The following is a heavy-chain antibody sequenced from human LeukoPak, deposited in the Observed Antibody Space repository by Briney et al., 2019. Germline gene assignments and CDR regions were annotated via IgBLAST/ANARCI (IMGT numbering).Heavy chain of an antibody. Sequence: PSETLSLTCAVYGGSFSGYYWSWIRQPPGKGLEWIGEINHSGSTNYNPSHKSRVTISVDTSENQFSLKLSSVTAADTAVYYCARGLRYRFDPWGQGTLVTVSS. D-gene: IGHD1-14*01. CDR1: GGSFSGYY. J-gene: IGHJ5*02. CDR2: INHSGST. V-gene: IGHV4-34*01. CDR3: ARGLRYRFDP.